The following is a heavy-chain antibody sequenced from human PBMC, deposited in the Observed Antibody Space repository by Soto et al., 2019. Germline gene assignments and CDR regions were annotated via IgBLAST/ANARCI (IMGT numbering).Heavy chain of an antibody. V-gene: IGHV3-13*01. J-gene: IGHJ6*02. D-gene: IGHD2-15*01. Sequence: EVQLVESGGGLVQPGGSLRLSCAASGFTFGTYDMHWVRRATGKGLEWVSAIGTAGDTYYPDSVRGRFTISRENAKNSLYLQMNSLRGEDAAVYYCARLSGFIGGRKRFGGGDYYYYGMDVWGQGTTVTVSS. CDR2: IGTAGDT. CDR3: ARLSGFIGGRKRFGGGDYYYYGMDV. CDR1: GFTFGTYD.